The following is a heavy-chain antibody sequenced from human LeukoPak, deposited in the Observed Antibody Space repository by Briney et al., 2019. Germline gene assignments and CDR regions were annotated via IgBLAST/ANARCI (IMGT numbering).Heavy chain of an antibody. CDR2: INQDGSEK. Sequence: PGGSLRLSCTASRFSFSSYWMTWVRQAPGRGLEWVASINQDGSEKYYVDSVEGRFTISRDNPKNSLYLQMISLRAEDTAVYYCARSTGWYPFPDYWGQGTLVTVSS. V-gene: IGHV3-7*01. D-gene: IGHD6-19*01. CDR3: ARSTGWYPFPDY. J-gene: IGHJ4*02. CDR1: RFSFSSYW.